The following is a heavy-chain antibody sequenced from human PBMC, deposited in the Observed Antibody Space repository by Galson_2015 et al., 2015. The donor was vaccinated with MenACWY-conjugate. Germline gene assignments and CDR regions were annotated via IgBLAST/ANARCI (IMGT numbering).Heavy chain of an antibody. CDR3: ARVGTWIHQYFYYMDV. D-gene: IGHD5-18*01. CDR2: ISKSGSPI. J-gene: IGHJ6*03. CDR1: GFTFTGYE. Sequence: SLRLSCAASGFTFTGYEFNWVRQAPGKGLEWLSYISKSGSPIYYADSVKGRFTISRDNIKKSLSLEMNSLRAGDTGVYYCARVGTWIHQYFYYMDVWGKGTTVTVSS. V-gene: IGHV3-48*03.